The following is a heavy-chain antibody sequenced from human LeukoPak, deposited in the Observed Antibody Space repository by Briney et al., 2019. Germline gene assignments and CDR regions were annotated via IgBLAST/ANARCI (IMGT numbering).Heavy chain of an antibody. Sequence: SETLSLTCAVYGGSFSGYYWSWVRQPPGKGLEWIGEINHSGSTNYNPSLKSRVTISVDTSKKQFSLKLSSVTAADTAVYYCARGRGWPTYYFDYWGQGTLVTVSS. CDR3: ARGRGWPTYYFDY. CDR1: GGSFSGYY. J-gene: IGHJ4*02. V-gene: IGHV4-34*01. D-gene: IGHD2-15*01. CDR2: INHSGST.